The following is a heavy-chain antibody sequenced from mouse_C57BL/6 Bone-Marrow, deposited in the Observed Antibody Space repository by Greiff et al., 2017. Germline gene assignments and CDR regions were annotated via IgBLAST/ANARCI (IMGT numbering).Heavy chain of an antibody. CDR3: ARTRTTVRFFDY. CDR1: GYTFTSYW. V-gene: IGHV1-52*01. J-gene: IGHJ2*01. D-gene: IGHD1-1*01. Sequence: VKLQQPGAELVRPGSSVKLSCKASGYTFTSYWMHWVKQRPIQGLEWIGNIDPSDSETHYNQKFKDKATLTVDKSSSTAYMQLSSLTSEDSAVYYCARTRTTVRFFDYWGQGTTLTVSS. CDR2: IDPSDSET.